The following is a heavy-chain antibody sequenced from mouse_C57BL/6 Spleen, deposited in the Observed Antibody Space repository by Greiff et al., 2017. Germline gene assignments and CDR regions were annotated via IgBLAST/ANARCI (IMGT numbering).Heavy chain of an antibody. V-gene: IGHV1-82*01. CDR3: ARGEGTFYYFDY. J-gene: IGHJ2*01. CDR1: GYAFSSSW. Sequence: QVQLQQSGPELVKPGASVKISCKASGYAFSSSWMNWVKQRPGKGLEWIGRIYPGDGDTNYNGKFKGKATLTADKSSSTAYMQLSSLTSEDSAVYFCARGEGTFYYFDYWGQGTTLTVSS. CDR2: IYPGDGDT. D-gene: IGHD3-3*01.